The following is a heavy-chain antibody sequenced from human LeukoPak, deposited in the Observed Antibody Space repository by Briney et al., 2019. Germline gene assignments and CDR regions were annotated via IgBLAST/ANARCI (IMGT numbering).Heavy chain of an antibody. J-gene: IGHJ4*02. CDR3: AKAPSGTTFRYFDY. V-gene: IGHV3-23*01. Sequence: GGSLRLSCAASGFTFAGYAMSWVRQAPGKGLEWVSGISGTGASTYYADSVKGRFTISRDNSKNTLYLQMNSLRAEDTAVYYCAKAPSGTTFRYFDYWGQGALVTVSS. CDR1: GFTFAGYA. D-gene: IGHD1-1*01. CDR2: ISGTGAST.